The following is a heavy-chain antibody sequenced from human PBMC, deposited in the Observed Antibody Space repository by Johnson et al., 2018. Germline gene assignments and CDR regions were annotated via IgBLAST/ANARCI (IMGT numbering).Heavy chain of an antibody. CDR2: IGPAGDT. CDR1: GFTFSHND. V-gene: IGHV3-13*04. D-gene: IGHD4/OR15-4a*01. Sequence: VQLVESGGGLVQPGGSLRLSCVASGFTFSHNDMHWVRQTTGRGLEWVPTIGPAGDTYYSGSVKGRFTISKENAKNSLYLQINGLRAGDTAVYYFVRDSTMGGNYYYVMDVWCQGTTVTVSS. J-gene: IGHJ6*02. CDR3: VRDSTMGGNYYYVMDV.